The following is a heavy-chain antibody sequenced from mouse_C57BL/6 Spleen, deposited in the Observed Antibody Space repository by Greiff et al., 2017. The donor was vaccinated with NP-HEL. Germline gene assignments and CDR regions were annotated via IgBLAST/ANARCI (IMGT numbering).Heavy chain of an antibody. V-gene: IGHV1-52*01. CDR3: AREELSLREYYAMDY. J-gene: IGHJ4*01. D-gene: IGHD3-2*02. CDR1: GYTFTSYW. Sequence: QVQLQQPGAELVRPGSSVKLSCKASGYTFTSYWMHWVKQRPIQGLEWIGNIDPSDSETHYNQKFKDKATLTVDKSSSTAYMQLSSLTSEDSAVYYCAREELSLREYYAMDYWGQGTSVTVSS. CDR2: IDPSDSET.